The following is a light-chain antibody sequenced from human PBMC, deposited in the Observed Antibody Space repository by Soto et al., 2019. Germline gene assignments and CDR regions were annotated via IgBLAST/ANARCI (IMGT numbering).Light chain of an antibody. V-gene: IGLV2-14*03. CDR3: ASFTRSVTVV. Sequence: QSVLTQPPSVSGSPGQSITISCAGTSSDVGGYNYVSWHQQHPGKVPRLIISDVNKRPSGVSDRFSGSKSGNTASLTISGLQAEDEADYYCASFTRSVTVVFGGGTKVTVL. CDR2: DVN. CDR1: SSDVGGYNY. J-gene: IGLJ2*01.